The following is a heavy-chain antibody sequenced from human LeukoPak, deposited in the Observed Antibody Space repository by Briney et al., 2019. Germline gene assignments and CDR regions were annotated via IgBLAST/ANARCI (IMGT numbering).Heavy chain of an antibody. V-gene: IGHV3-23*01. Sequence: PGGSLRLSCAASGFIFSSHGMNWVRQAPGKGLEWVSGISPSGDITYYADSVKGRFTISRDNSKNRVYLQMDSLRFEDAAVYYCARDYGGSSPFDYWGQGTLVTVSS. CDR3: ARDYGGSSPFDY. CDR2: ISPSGDIT. CDR1: GFIFSSHG. J-gene: IGHJ4*02. D-gene: IGHD4-23*01.